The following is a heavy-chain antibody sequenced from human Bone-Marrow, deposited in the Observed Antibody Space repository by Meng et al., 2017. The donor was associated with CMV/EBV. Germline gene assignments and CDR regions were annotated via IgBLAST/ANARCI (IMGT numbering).Heavy chain of an antibody. CDR2: IKTDGTYA. V-gene: IGHV3-74*01. J-gene: IGHJ4*02. Sequence: GGSLRFSCAASGFTFRSYWMHWVRQTPQKGLVWVSRIKTDGTYANYADSVEGRFTISRDNAKSALYLQMNSLRGEDTAVYYCVRDGHSWDFDFWGQGKLVTVSS. CDR1: GFTFRSYW. CDR3: VRDGHSWDFDF. D-gene: IGHD6-13*01.